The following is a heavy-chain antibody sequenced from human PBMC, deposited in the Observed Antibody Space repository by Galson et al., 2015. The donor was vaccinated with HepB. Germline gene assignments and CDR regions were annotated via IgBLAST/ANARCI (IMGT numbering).Heavy chain of an antibody. Sequence: SVKVSCKAVGYTFTDYDINWVRQAAGQGPEWMGRMNPYSGNTGYAQKFPGRVTMTRDTSMSTAYVELSSLRAEDPAVYFCARGWGDYGDYVSYGMDVWGQGATVTVTS. V-gene: IGHV1-8*01. D-gene: IGHD4-17*01. J-gene: IGHJ6*02. CDR1: GYTFTDYD. CDR3: ARGWGDYGDYVSYGMDV. CDR2: MNPYSGNT.